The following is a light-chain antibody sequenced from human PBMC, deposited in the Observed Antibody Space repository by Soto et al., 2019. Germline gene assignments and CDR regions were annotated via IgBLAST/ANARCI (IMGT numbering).Light chain of an antibody. Sequence: EIVFAQSPGALSFSPGERATLSCRGRQSVSSSYLAWYQQKPGQAPRLLIYGASSRATGIPDRFSGSGSGTDFTLTISRLEPEDFAVYYCQQYGSSPPITFGQGTRLEIK. V-gene: IGKV3-20*01. CDR3: QQYGSSPPIT. CDR2: GAS. CDR1: QSVSSSY. J-gene: IGKJ5*01.